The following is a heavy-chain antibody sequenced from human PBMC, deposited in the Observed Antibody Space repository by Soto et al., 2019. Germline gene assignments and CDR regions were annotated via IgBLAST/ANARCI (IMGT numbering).Heavy chain of an antibody. CDR3: AALTGATFH. CDR1: GYSFNSYW. V-gene: IGHV5-51*01. Sequence: LGESLKISCNASGYSFNSYWIGWVRQMPGKGLEWMGIVHPGNSDIRYSPSFQGQVTVSVDRSISTAYLQWSSLKASDTAMYYCAALTGATFHWGQGTLVTVSS. J-gene: IGHJ4*02. D-gene: IGHD1-20*01. CDR2: VHPGNSDI.